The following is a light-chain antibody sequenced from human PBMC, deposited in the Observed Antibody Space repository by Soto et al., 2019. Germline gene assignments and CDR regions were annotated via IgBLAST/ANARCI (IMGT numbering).Light chain of an antibody. CDR1: QSVSSN. J-gene: IGKJ2*01. Sequence: EIVMTQSPATLSVSPGERATLSCRASQSVSSNLAWYQQKPGQAPRLLIYGASTRATGIPARFSGSGSGTDFTLTISSLQSEDFAVYYCQQYNNWPPVYTFGQGTKVDIK. CDR3: QQYNNWPPVYT. CDR2: GAS. V-gene: IGKV3-15*01.